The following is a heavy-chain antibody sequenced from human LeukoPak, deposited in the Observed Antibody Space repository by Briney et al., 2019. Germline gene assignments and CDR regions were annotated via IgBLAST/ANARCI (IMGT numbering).Heavy chain of an antibody. V-gene: IGHV4-34*01. Sequence: KPSETLSLTCAVYGGSFSGYYWSWIRQPPGKGLEWIGEINHSGSTNYNPSLKSRVTISVDTSKNQFSLRLSSVTTADTAVYYCARTSLDCSGGSCYSVWYFDLWGRGTLVTVSS. J-gene: IGHJ2*01. CDR3: ARTSLDCSGGSCYSVWYFDL. CDR2: INHSGST. CDR1: GGSFSGYY. D-gene: IGHD2-15*01.